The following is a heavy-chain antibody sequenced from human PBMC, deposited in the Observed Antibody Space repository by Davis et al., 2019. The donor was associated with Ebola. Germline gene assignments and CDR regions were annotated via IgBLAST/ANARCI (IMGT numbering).Heavy chain of an antibody. V-gene: IGHV4-34*01. CDR3: ARTLRGYSYGTESYYYNGMDV. CDR2: IYHSGST. J-gene: IGHJ6*04. D-gene: IGHD5-18*01. CDR1: GGSFSDSF. Sequence: SETLSLTCAVYGGSFSDSFWSWIRQPPGKGLEWIGEIYHSGSTNYNPSLKSRVTISVDRSKNQFSLKLTSVTAADTAVYYCARTLRGYSYGTESYYYNGMDVWGKGTTVTVSS.